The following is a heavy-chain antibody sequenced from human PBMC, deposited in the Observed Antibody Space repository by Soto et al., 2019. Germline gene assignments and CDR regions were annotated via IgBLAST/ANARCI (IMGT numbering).Heavy chain of an antibody. CDR3: ARGPAGPLDY. CDR2: INHSGST. J-gene: IGHJ4*02. V-gene: IGHV4-34*01. Sequence: SETLSLTCAVYGGSFSGYYWSWIRQPPGKGLEWIGEINHSGSTNYNPSLKSRVTISVDTSKNQFSLKLSSVTAADTAVYYCARGPAGPLDYWGQGTLVTVSS. CDR1: GGSFSGYY.